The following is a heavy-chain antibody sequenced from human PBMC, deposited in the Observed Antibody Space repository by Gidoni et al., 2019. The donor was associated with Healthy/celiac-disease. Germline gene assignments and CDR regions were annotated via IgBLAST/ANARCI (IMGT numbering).Heavy chain of an antibody. Sequence: QVQLVQSGAEGKKPGSSVKVSGKASGGTFSSYAISWVRQAPGQGLEWMGGIIPIFGTANYAQKFQGRVTITADESTSTAYMELSSLRSEDTAVYYCAAPYSKGWFDPWGQGTLVTVSS. J-gene: IGHJ5*02. CDR1: GGTFSSYA. CDR3: AAPYSKGWFDP. D-gene: IGHD6-13*01. CDR2: IIPIFGTA. V-gene: IGHV1-69*01.